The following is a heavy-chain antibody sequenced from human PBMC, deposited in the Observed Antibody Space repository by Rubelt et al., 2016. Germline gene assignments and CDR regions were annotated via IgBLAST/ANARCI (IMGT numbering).Heavy chain of an antibody. CDR2: ISGNAANT. D-gene: IGHD3-10*01. CDR3: ARARYGSVQGWFDP. Sequence: GKGLEWVSTISGNAANTHYADSVKGRFTISRDNSRNTLSLQMSSLRAEDTAMYYCARARYGSVQGWFDPWGQGTLVTVSS. V-gene: IGHV3-23*01. J-gene: IGHJ5*02.